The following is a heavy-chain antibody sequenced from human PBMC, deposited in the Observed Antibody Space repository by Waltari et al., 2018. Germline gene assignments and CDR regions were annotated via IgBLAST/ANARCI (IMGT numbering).Heavy chain of an antibody. V-gene: IGHV4-34*01. D-gene: IGHD3-22*01. CDR1: GGSFSGYY. CDR3: ARGRYYYDSSGYPRRYFDL. Sequence: HVQLQQWGAGLLKPSETLSLTCAVYGGSFSGYYWNWIHQHPGKGLEWIGEINQSGSTNYNPSLKSRVTISVDTSKNQFSLKLSSVTAADTAVYYCARGRYYYDSSGYPRRYFDLWGRGTLVTVSS. CDR2: INQSGST. J-gene: IGHJ2*01.